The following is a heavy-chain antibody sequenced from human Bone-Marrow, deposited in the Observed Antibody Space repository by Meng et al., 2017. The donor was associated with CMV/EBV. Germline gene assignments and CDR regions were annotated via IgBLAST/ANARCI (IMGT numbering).Heavy chain of an antibody. CDR3: ARAVGVVPAAAFDY. CDR2: IITIFGTA. Sequence: KAAGGSFSRYAISWVRQAPGKGSEWMGGIITIFGTANYAQKCKGRVTITTDESTSTAYMELSSLRSEDMAVYYCARAVGVVPAAAFDYWGQGTLVTVSS. J-gene: IGHJ4*02. CDR1: GGSFSRYA. D-gene: IGHD2-2*01. V-gene: IGHV1-69*05.